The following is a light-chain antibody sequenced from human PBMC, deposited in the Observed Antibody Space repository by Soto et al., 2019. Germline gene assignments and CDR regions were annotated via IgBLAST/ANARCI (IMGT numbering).Light chain of an antibody. CDR3: QQYNNWPSRT. V-gene: IGKV4-1*01. Sequence: IVMNQSPDSLALYLGERAPINCKSSQSVLFTSNNENYLVWYQQKPRQPPKRLISWASTRESGVPDRFSGSGSGTEFTLTISSLQSEDFAVYYCQQYNNWPSRTFGQGTKVDI. CDR1: QSVLFTSNNENY. J-gene: IGKJ1*01. CDR2: WAS.